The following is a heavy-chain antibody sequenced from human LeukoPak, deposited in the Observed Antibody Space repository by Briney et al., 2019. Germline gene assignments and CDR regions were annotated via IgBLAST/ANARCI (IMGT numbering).Heavy chain of an antibody. V-gene: IGHV1-8*01. D-gene: IGHD3-10*01. J-gene: IGHJ5*02. CDR2: MNPNSGNT. CDR1: GYTFTSYD. Sequence: ASVKVSCKASGYTFTSYDINWVRQATGQGLEWMGWMNPNSGNTGYAQKFQSRVTMTRNTSISTAYMELSSLRSEDTAVYYCARHLPMVRGVKWFDPWGQGTLVTVSS. CDR3: ARHLPMVRGVKWFDP.